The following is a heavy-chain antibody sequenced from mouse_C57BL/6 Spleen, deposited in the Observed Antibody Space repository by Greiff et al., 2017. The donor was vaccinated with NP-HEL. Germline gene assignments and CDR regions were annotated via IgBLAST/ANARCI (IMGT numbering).Heavy chain of an antibody. CDR3: ARDRYAWFAY. CDR1: GFTFSSYA. D-gene: IGHD2-14*01. V-gene: IGHV5S21*01. Sequence: EVQLLQSGAGLVKPGGSLKLSCAASGFTFSSYAMSWVRQTPEKGLEWVGYISSGGDYTYYADTVKGRFTISRDNARNTLYLQLSSLKSEDTAMYYCARDRYAWFAYWGQGTLVTVSS. J-gene: IGHJ3*01. CDR2: ISSGGDYT.